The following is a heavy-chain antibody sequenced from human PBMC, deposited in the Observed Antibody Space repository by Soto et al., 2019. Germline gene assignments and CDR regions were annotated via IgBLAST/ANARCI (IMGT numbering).Heavy chain of an antibody. CDR1: GGSFSDYQ. V-gene: IGHV4-34*01. CDR2: VSHNGDT. J-gene: IGHJ5*02. CDR3: AGGPDYGDYDA. D-gene: IGHD4-17*01. Sequence: QVQLRQWGAGLLKPSETLSLTCNVSGGSFSDYQWTWIRQSPEKGLAWIAEVSHNGDTNSRPSLRSRLTMSVDTSKRQFSLRLSSVTSADTAVYFCAGGPDYGDYDAWGQGTLVTVSS.